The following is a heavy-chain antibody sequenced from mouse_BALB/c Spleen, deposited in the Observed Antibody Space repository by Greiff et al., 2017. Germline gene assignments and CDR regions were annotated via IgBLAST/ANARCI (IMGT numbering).Heavy chain of an antibody. V-gene: IGHV1-14*01. CDR1: GYTFTSYV. Sequence: VQLKQSGPELVKPGASVKMSCKASGYTFTSYVMHWVKQKPGQGLEWIGYINPYNDGTKYNEKFKGKATLTSDKSSSTAYMELSSLTSEDSAVYYCARSPSYYGSKDWYFDVWGAGTTVTVSS. CDR3: ARSPSYYGSKDWYFDV. CDR2: INPYNDGT. D-gene: IGHD1-1*01. J-gene: IGHJ1*01.